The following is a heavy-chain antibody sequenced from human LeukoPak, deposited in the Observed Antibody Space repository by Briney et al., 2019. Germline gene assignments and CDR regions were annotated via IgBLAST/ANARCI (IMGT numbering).Heavy chain of an antibody. J-gene: IGHJ4*02. Sequence: SETLSLTCTASGGSISSYYWSWIRQPPGKGLEWIGNIYYSGSTNHSPSLKSRVTISVDTSKNQFSLKLSSVTAADTAVYYCARHAYCYDSSGYYYFDYWGQGTLVTVSS. CDR3: ARHAYCYDSSGYYYFDY. V-gene: IGHV4-59*08. CDR2: IYYSGST. CDR1: GGSISSYY. D-gene: IGHD3-22*01.